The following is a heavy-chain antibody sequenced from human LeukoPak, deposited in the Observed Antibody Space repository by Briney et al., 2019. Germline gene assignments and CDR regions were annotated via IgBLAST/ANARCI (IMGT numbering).Heavy chain of an antibody. V-gene: IGHV3-9*01. D-gene: IGHD3-3*01. CDR3: ARRSGWFAFDI. J-gene: IGHJ3*02. CDR1: GFSFGDDA. Sequence: QPGGSLRLSCAASGFSFGDDAMHWVWQGPGRDLEWVSGITWNSGARAYADSVGGRFTISRDNAKNSLYLQMNSLRAEDTAFYYCARRSGWFAFDIWGQGTMVTVSS. CDR2: ITWNSGAR.